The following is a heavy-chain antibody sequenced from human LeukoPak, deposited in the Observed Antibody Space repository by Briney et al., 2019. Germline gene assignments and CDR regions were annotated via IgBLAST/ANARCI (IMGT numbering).Heavy chain of an antibody. CDR2: IRYDGSNK. D-gene: IGHD6-25*01. Sequence: AGGSLRLSCAASGFTFSSYGMHWVRQAPGKGLEWVAFIRYDGSNKYYADSVKGRFTISRDNSKNTLYLQMNSLRAEDTAVYYCARVGARLGAFDIWGQGTMVTVSS. J-gene: IGHJ3*02. CDR1: GFTFSSYG. CDR3: ARVGARLGAFDI. V-gene: IGHV3-30*02.